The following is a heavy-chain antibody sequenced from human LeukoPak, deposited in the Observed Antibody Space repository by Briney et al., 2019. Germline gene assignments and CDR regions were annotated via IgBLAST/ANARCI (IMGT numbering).Heavy chain of an antibody. J-gene: IGHJ4*02. V-gene: IGHV4-59*01. CDR1: GGSISSYS. Sequence: SETLSLTCTASGGSISSYSWSWIRQPPGKGLEWIGYIYYSGSTNYNPSLKSRVTISVDTSKNQFSLKLGSVTAADTAVYYCARAGIVGATELDYWGQGTLVTVSS. CDR3: ARAGIVGATELDY. D-gene: IGHD1-26*01. CDR2: IYYSGST.